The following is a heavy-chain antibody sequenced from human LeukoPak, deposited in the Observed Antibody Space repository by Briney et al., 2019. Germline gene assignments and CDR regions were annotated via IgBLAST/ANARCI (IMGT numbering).Heavy chain of an antibody. CDR2: IYTSGST. CDR3: ARGVQLWQFDY. Sequence: SETLSLTCTVSGGSISSGSYYWSWIRQPAGKGLEWIGRIYTSGSTNYNPSLKSRVTISVDTSKSQFSLKLSSVTAADTAVYYCARGVQLWQFDYWGQGTLVTVSS. V-gene: IGHV4-61*02. CDR1: GGSISSGSYY. D-gene: IGHD5-18*01. J-gene: IGHJ4*02.